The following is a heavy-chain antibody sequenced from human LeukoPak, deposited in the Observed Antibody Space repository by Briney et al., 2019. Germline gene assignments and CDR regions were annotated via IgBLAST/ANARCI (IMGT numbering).Heavy chain of an antibody. CDR1: GGSISSHY. CDR3: ARDSNIMATIFRSGFWFDP. V-gene: IGHV4-59*11. D-gene: IGHD5-12*01. J-gene: IGHJ5*02. CDR2: IYHSGST. Sequence: SETLSLTCTVSGGSISSHYWSWIRQPPGKGLEWIGDIYHSGSTNYNPSLKSRVTISVDTSKNQFSLKLSSVTAADTAVYYCARDSNIMATIFRSGFWFDPWGQGTLVTVSS.